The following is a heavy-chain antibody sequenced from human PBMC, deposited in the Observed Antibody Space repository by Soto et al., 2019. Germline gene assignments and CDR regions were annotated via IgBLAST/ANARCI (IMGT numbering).Heavy chain of an antibody. CDR2: ISGSGGST. V-gene: IGHV3-23*01. Sequence: GGSLRLSCAASGFTFSSYAMSWVRQAPGKGPEWVSAISGSGGSTYYADSVKGRFTISRDNSKNTLYLQMNSLRAEDTAVYYCAKVGGFLPLGHFDYWGQGTLVTVSS. CDR1: GFTFSSYA. J-gene: IGHJ4*02. CDR3: AKVGGFLPLGHFDY. D-gene: IGHD3-16*01.